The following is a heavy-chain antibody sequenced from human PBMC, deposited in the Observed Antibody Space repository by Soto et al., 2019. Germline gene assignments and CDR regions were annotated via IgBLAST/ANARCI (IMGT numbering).Heavy chain of an antibody. V-gene: IGHV3-23*01. J-gene: IGHJ5*02. CDR1: GFTFTNYA. Sequence: EVQLSESGGDLRQPGGSLRLSCAASGFTFTNYAMTWVRQTPGKGLEWVSGISASGGLKYYADSVQGRFTVSRDNSMNILYLQMDNLRDEDTALYYCAREVGAPSGGLDPWGQGTKGTVSS. D-gene: IGHD1-26*01. CDR3: AREVGAPSGGLDP. CDR2: ISASGGLK.